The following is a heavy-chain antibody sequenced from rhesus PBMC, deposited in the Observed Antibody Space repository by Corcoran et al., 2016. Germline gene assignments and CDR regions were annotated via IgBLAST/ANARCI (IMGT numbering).Heavy chain of an antibody. V-gene: IGHV2-1*01. CDR2: IYWDNDR. D-gene: IGHD5-24*01. CDR3: ARSLVYSGTSNYFDY. J-gene: IGHJ4*01. Sequence: QVTLKESGPALVRPTQPLTLTCTFSGFSLSASGTGVGCIRQSSRKTLECHAHIYWDNDRRHNTTLKSSLTISKDTSKNQVFLTMTNMDPGDTGTYFCARSLVYSGTSNYFDYWGQGVLLTVSS. CDR1: GFSLSASGTG.